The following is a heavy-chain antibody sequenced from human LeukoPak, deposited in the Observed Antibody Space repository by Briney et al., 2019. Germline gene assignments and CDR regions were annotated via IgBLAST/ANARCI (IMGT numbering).Heavy chain of an antibody. CDR2: LNPNSGGT. J-gene: IGHJ3*02. V-gene: IGHV1-2*02. CDR3: ARPREAATTFRAFDI. Sequence: ASVKVSCKASGYTFTGYYMHWVRQAPGQGLEWMGWLNPNSGGTNYAQKFQGRLTMTRDTSISTAYMELSSLSSDDTAVYYCARPREAATTFRAFDIWGQGTMVTASS. D-gene: IGHD2-15*01. CDR1: GYTFTGYY.